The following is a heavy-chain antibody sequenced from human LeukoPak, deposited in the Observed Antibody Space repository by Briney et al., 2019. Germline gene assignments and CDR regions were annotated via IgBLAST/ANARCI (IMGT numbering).Heavy chain of an antibody. J-gene: IGHJ4*02. CDR2: IKQDGSEK. Sequence: GGSLRLSCAASGFTFSSNWMSWVRQAPGKGLEWVANIKQDGSEKYYVDSVKGRFTISRDNAKNSLYLQMNSLRAEDTAVYYCARDIVATPSGGFDYWGQGTLVTVSS. D-gene: IGHD5-12*01. CDR1: GFTFSSNW. V-gene: IGHV3-7*01. CDR3: ARDIVATPSGGFDY.